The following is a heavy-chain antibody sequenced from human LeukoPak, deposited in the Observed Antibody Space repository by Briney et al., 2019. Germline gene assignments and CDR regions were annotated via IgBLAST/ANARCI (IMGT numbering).Heavy chain of an antibody. D-gene: IGHD6-6*01. V-gene: IGHV3-9*01. J-gene: IGHJ4*02. CDR1: GFTFDDYA. CDR2: ISWNSGSI. Sequence: PGRSLRLSCAASGFTFDDYAMHWVRQAPGKGLEWVSGISWNSGSIGYADSMKGRFTISRDNAKNSLYLQMNSLRAEDTALYYCAKGPYSSWSPLYYFDYWGQGTLVTVSS. CDR3: AKGPYSSWSPLYYFDY.